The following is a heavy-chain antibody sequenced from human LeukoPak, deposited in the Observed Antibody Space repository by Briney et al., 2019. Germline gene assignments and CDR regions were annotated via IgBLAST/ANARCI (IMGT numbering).Heavy chain of an antibody. CDR3: ARDRALADINWYFDL. CDR2: IYNSGST. V-gene: IGHV4-61*02. CDR1: GGSISRGSYY. Sequence: PSETLSLTCIVSGGSISRGSYYWNWIRQPAGKGLEWMGRIYNSGSTNYNPSLKSRVTISTDMSKNQLSLQLSSVTAADTAVYYCARDRALADINWYFDLWGRGTLVTVSS. D-gene: IGHD3-9*01. J-gene: IGHJ2*01.